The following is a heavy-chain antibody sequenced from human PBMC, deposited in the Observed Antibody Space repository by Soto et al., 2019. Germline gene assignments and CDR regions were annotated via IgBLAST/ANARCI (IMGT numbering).Heavy chain of an antibody. CDR3: ARDGRAAADPGATYGMDV. J-gene: IGHJ6*02. CDR2: IYYSGST. Sequence: SETLSLTCTVSGGSVSSGSYYWSWIRQPPGKGLEWIGYIYYSGSTNYNPSLKSRVTISVDTSKNQFSLKLSSVTAADTAVYYCARDGRAAADPGATYGMDVWGQGTTVT. CDR1: GGSVSSGSYY. V-gene: IGHV4-61*01. D-gene: IGHD6-13*01.